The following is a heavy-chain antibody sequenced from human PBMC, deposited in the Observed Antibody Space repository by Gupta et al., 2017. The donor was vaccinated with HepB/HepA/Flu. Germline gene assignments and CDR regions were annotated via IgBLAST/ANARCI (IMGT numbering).Heavy chain of an antibody. CDR3: ARGEYQLPKWRYYFDY. CDR1: GGSFSGYY. V-gene: IGHV4-34*01. Sequence: QVQLQQWGAGLLKPSETLSLTCAVYGGSFSGYYWSWIRQPPGKGLEWIGGINHSGSTNYNPSLKSRVTISVDTSKNQCALKLSSVTAAETDVYYCARGEYQLPKWRYYFDYWGQGTLVTVSS. CDR2: INHSGST. J-gene: IGHJ4*02. D-gene: IGHD2-2*01.